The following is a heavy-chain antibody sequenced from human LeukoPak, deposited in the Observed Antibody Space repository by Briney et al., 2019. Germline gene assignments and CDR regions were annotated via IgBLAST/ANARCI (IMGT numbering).Heavy chain of an antibody. V-gene: IGHV3-21*01. CDR2: ISSSSSYI. D-gene: IGHD6-13*01. CDR3: ARGSSSWSQGFDY. CDR1: GFTFSSYS. J-gene: IGHJ4*02. Sequence: GGSPRLSCAASGFTFSSYSMNWVRQAPGKGLEWVSSISSSSSYIYYADSVKGRFTISRDNAKNSLYLQMNSLRAENTAVYYCARGSSSWSQGFDYWGQGTLVTVSS.